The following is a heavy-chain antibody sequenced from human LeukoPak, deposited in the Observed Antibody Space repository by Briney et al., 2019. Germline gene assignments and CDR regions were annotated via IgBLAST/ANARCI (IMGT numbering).Heavy chain of an antibody. V-gene: IGHV3-23*01. CDR3: AKDTLGVYSSSHSPDYYYGMDV. Sequence: GGSLRLSCAASGFTFSSYAMSWVRQAPGKGLEWVSAISGSGGSTYYADSVKGRFTISRDNSKNTLYLQMNSLRAEDTAVYYCAKDTLGVYSSSHSPDYYYGMDVWGQGTTVTVSS. CDR1: GFTFSSYA. CDR2: ISGSGGST. J-gene: IGHJ6*02. D-gene: IGHD6-13*01.